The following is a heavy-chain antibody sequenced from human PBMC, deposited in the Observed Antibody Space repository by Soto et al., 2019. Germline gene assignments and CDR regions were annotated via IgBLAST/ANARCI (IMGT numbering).Heavy chain of an antibody. Sequence: QVQLVQSGAEVKTPGASVKVSCKASGYTFASYDINWVRQAPGQGLEWMGWMNPNRNNTVYAQKFQGRLTMTGDIALSIAHMELSSLRNEDTAVYYCARSDGYHFNWLDSWGQGTLVTVSA. J-gene: IGHJ5*01. D-gene: IGHD2-21*01. V-gene: IGHV1-8*01. CDR1: GYTFASYD. CDR3: ARSDGYHFNWLDS. CDR2: MNPNRNNT.